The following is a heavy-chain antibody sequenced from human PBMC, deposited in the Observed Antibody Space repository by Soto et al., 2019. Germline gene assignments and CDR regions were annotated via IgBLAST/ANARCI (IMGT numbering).Heavy chain of an antibody. CDR1: GYTYTSYF. J-gene: IGHJ5*02. CDR3: PRSSRAAAGPGITWIDP. V-gene: IGHV1-18*01. D-gene: IGHD6-13*01. CDR2: ISAYNGNT. Sequence: ASVKVSCKASGYTYTSYFISWARQAPGQGLEWMGWISAYNGNTNYGQKLQGRVTMTTDTATSTAFMELRSLRSDDTTVYYSPRSSRAAAGPGITWIDPCVQGAVVTVS.